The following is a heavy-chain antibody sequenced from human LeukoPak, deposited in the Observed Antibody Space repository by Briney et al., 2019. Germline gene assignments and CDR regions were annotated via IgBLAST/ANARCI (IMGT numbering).Heavy chain of an antibody. Sequence: PGGSLRLSCAASGFTFSAYAMHWVRQAPGKGLEYVSLISGNGGSTYYADSVRGRFTISRDNSKNTLYLQMGSLRVEDMAVYYCARRYCTGGSCWNGMDVWGQGTTVTVSS. CDR2: ISGNGGST. V-gene: IGHV3-64*02. CDR1: GFTFSAYA. CDR3: ARRYCTGGSCWNGMDV. D-gene: IGHD2-15*01. J-gene: IGHJ6*02.